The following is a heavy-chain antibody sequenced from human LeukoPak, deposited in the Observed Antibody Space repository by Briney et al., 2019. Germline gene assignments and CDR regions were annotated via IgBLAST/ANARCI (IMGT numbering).Heavy chain of an antibody. V-gene: IGHV3-21*01. J-gene: IGHJ6*03. CDR3: ARALPGYYDTRGRYYYMDV. Sequence: GGSLRLSCAASGFTFSDYSVNLVRQAPGKGLEWVSSSSYSSSYIYYVDSVKGRFTISRDNAKNSLYLQMHSLRAEDTAVYYCARALPGYYDTRGRYYYMDVWGKGTTVTVSS. D-gene: IGHD3-22*01. CDR2: SSYSSSYI. CDR1: GFTFSDYS.